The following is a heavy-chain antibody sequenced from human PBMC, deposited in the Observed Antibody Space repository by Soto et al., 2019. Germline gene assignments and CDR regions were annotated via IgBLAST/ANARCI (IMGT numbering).Heavy chain of an antibody. D-gene: IGHD3-22*01. V-gene: IGHV4-59*13. J-gene: IGHJ4*02. CDR1: GGSISSYY. CDR3: ARDSSGSLDY. Sequence: QVQLQESGPGLVKPSETLSLTCTVSGGSISSYYWSWIRQPPGKGLEWLGYIYYSGSTNYNPFLRSRVTISVDTSKNQFSLKLSSVTAADTAVYYCARDSSGSLDYWGQGTLVTVSS. CDR2: IYYSGST.